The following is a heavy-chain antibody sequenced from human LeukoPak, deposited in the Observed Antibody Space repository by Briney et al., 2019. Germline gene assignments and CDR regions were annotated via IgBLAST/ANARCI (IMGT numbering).Heavy chain of an antibody. V-gene: IGHV3-20*04. CDR3: ARENLADYYDSSGYFDY. D-gene: IGHD3-22*01. CDR1: GFTFDDYG. CDR2: INWNGGST. Sequence: GGSLRLSCAASGFTFDDYGMSWVRQAPGKGLEWVSGINWNGGSTVYADSVKGRFTISRDNAKNSLYLQMNSLRAEDTALYYCARENLADYYDSSGYFDYWGQGTLVTVSS. J-gene: IGHJ4*02.